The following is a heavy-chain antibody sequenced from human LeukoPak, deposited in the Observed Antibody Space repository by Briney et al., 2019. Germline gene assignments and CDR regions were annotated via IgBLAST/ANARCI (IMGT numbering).Heavy chain of an antibody. J-gene: IGHJ4*02. D-gene: IGHD3-16*01. V-gene: IGHV4-61*09. CDR1: GGSISSGSYY. Sequence: PSETLSLTCTVSGGSISSGSYYWSWIRQPAGKGLEWIGHIYTSGNTNYNPSLKSRVTISLDTSKSQFSLNLSSVTAADTAVYYCARGVLGYDYIWGSLFDYWGQGTLVTVSS. CDR2: IYTSGNT. CDR3: ARGVLGYDYIWGSLFDY.